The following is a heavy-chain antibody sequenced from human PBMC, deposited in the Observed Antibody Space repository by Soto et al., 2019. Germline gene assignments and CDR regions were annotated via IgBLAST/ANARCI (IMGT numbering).Heavy chain of an antibody. CDR1: GFTFSSYA. CDR3: AKEYYGSGGS. J-gene: IGHJ4*02. Sequence: GGSLRLSCAASGFTFSSYAMSWVRQAPGKGLGWVSAISGSGGSTYYADSVKGRYTISRENSKNTLDMKMNSLRAEDMAVYYCAKEYYGSGGSWGQGTLVTVSS. CDR2: ISGSGGST. V-gene: IGHV3-23*01. D-gene: IGHD3-10*01.